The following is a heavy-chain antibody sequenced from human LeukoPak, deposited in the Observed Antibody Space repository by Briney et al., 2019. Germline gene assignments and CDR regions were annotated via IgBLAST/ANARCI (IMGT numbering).Heavy chain of an antibody. V-gene: IGHV5-51*01. Sequence: ESLKISCTGSGYSFTSYWIGWVRQMPGKGLEWMGIIYPGDSDTRYSPSFQGQVTISADKSISTAYLQWSSLKASDTAMYYCARSPAYYYGSGTKDWFDPWGQGTLVTVSS. D-gene: IGHD3-10*01. CDR3: ARSPAYYYGSGTKDWFDP. J-gene: IGHJ5*02. CDR2: IYPGDSDT. CDR1: GYSFTSYW.